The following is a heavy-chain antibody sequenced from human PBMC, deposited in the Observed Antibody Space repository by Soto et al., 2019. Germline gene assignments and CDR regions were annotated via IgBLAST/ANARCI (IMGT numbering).Heavy chain of an antibody. CDR2: IYYSGST. V-gene: IGHV4-31*03. CDR1: GGSMSRGVDY. CDR3: ASQTRGYYDSSGYYVVDY. D-gene: IGHD3-22*01. J-gene: IGHJ4*02. Sequence: LSLTCTVSGGSMSRGVDYWIWIRQHPGKVLEWIGYIYYSGSTYYNPSLKSRVTISVDTSKNQFSLKLSSVTAADTAVYYCASQTRGYYDSSGYYVVDYWGQATLVTFSS.